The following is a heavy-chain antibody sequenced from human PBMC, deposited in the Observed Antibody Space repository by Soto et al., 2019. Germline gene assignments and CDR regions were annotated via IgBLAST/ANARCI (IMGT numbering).Heavy chain of an antibody. J-gene: IGHJ6*03. CDR3: ARGYSSSSFSSYYYMDV. CDR1: GYTFTGYY. Sequence: QVQLVQSGAEVKKPGASVKVSCKASGYTFTGYYMHWVRQAPGQGLEWMGWINPNSGGTNYAQKFQGWVTMTRDTSISTAYMELSRLRSDDTAVYYCARGYSSSSFSSYYYMDVWGKGTTVTVSS. CDR2: INPNSGGT. V-gene: IGHV1-2*04. D-gene: IGHD6-6*01.